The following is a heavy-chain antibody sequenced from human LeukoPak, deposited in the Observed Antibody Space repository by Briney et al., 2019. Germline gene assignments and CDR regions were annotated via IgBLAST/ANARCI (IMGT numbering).Heavy chain of an antibody. CDR3: ARRVRKRWLQNDAFDI. CDR1: GGSFSGYY. J-gene: IGHJ3*02. V-gene: IGHV4-34*01. Sequence: SETLSLTCAVYGGSFSGYYWSWIRQPPGKGLEWIGEINHSGSTNYNPSLKSRVTISVDTSKNQFSLKLSSVTAADTAVYYCARRVRKRWLQNDAFDIWGQGTMVTVSS. CDR2: INHSGST. D-gene: IGHD5-24*01.